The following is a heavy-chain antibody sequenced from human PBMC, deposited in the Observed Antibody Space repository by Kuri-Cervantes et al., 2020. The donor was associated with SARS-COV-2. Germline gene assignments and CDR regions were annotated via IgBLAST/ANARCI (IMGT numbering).Heavy chain of an antibody. CDR2: INPNSGGT. CDR1: GYTFTGYY. CDR3: ARDLIAAAENGALGY. Sequence: ASVKVSCKASGYTFTGYYMHWVRQAPGQGLEWMGWINPNSGGTNYAQKFQGRVTMTRDTSISTAYMELSSLRSEDTAVYYCARDLIAAAENGALGYWGQGTLVTVSS. J-gene: IGHJ4*02. D-gene: IGHD6-13*01. V-gene: IGHV1-2*02.